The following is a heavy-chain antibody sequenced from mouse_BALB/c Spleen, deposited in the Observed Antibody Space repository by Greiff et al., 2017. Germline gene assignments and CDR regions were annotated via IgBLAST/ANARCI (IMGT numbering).Heavy chain of an antibody. CDR2: ISSGGSYT. V-gene: IGHV5-6*01. Sequence: EVKLMESGGDLVKPGGSLKLSCAASGFTFSSYGMSWVRQTPDKRLEWVATISSGGSYTYYPDSVKGRFTISRDNAKNTLYLQMSSLKSEDTAMYYCARHGSTMITYYFDYWGQGTTLTVSS. CDR3: ARHGSTMITYYFDY. J-gene: IGHJ2*01. CDR1: GFTFSSYG. D-gene: IGHD2-4*01.